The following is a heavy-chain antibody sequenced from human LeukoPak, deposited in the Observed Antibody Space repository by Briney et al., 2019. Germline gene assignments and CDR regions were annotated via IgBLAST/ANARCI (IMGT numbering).Heavy chain of an antibody. CDR2: VRGGGAGA. Sequence: GGSLRLSCAASGFTFSNFAMAWVRQVPEKGLEWVSFVRGGGAGAHYADSVRGRFTISRDNSKNTLYLEMNSLRADDTAVYYCAKASYSYGNDAFDIWGQGTKVTVSS. D-gene: IGHD3-16*02. J-gene: IGHJ3*02. CDR1: GFTFSNFA. CDR3: AKASYSYGNDAFDI. V-gene: IGHV3-23*01.